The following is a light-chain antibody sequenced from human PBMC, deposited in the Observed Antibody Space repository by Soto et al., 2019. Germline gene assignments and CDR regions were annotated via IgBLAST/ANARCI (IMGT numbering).Light chain of an antibody. J-gene: IGLJ2*01. CDR3: SSYRSSSTKVV. V-gene: IGLV1-44*01. CDR2: SNN. CDR1: SSNIGSNT. Sequence: QSVLTQPPSASGTPGQRVTISCSGSSSNIGSNTVNWYQQLPGTAPKLLIYSNNQRPSGVPDRFSGSKSGTSASLAISGLQSEDEADYYCSSYRSSSTKVVFGGGTKLTVL.